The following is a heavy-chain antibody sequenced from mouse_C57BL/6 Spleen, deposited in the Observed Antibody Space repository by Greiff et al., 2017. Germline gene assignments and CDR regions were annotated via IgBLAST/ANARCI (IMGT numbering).Heavy chain of an antibody. CDR2: ISSGSSTI. Sequence: DVKLVESGGGLVKPGGSLKLSCAASGFTFSDYGMHWVRQAPEKGLEWVAYISSGSSTIYYADTVKGRFTFARDNAKTTLFLQMTILWSEDTAMYYCARQLFYYYAKDYWGQGTSVTVSS. D-gene: IGHD4-1*02. J-gene: IGHJ4*01. CDR1: GFTFSDYG. CDR3: ARQLFYYYAKDY. V-gene: IGHV5-17*01.